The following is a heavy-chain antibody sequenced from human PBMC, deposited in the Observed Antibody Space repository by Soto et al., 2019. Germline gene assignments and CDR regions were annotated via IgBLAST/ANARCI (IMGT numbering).Heavy chain of an antibody. CDR3: ARGLPRIAARPGWFDP. D-gene: IGHD6-6*01. V-gene: IGHV1-18*01. Sequence: ASVKVSCKASGYTFTKFHIHWVRQAPGQGLEWMGRISANSGDTSYAQKFQGRITMTIDTSTSTAYMELRSLRSDDTAVYYCARGLPRIAARPGWFDPWGQGTLVTVSS. CDR1: GYTFTKFH. J-gene: IGHJ5*02. CDR2: ISANSGDT.